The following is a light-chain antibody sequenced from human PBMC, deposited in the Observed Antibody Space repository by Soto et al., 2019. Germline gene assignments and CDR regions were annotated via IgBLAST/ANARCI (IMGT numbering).Light chain of an antibody. CDR2: EVS. J-gene: IGLJ1*01. CDR1: GSDVGGYNR. CDR3: SSYTSTTNFYV. V-gene: IGLV2-18*02. Sequence: SVLTQPPSVSGSPGQSVTISCTGTGSDVGGYNRVSWYQQPPGTAPKLMIYEVSNRPSGVPDRFSGSKSGNTASLAISGLQAEDEADYYCSSYTSTTNFYVFGTGTKVTVL.